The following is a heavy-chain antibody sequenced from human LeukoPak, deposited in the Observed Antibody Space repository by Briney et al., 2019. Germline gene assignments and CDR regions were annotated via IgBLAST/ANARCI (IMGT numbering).Heavy chain of an antibody. Sequence: SETLSLTCTVSGGSISSYYWSWIRQPPGKELEWIGYIYYSGSTNYNPSFKSRVTISVDTSKNQFSLKLSSVTAADTAVYYCARENNYYYYMDVWGKGTTVTVSS. CDR2: IYYSGST. J-gene: IGHJ6*03. CDR1: GGSISSYY. CDR3: ARENNYYYYMDV. V-gene: IGHV4-59*01.